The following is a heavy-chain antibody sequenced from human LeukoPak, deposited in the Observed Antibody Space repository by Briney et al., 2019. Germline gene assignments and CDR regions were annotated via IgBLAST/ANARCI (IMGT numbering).Heavy chain of an antibody. V-gene: IGHV3-74*01. CDR3: ARRDGYNTFDY. CDR2: INSDGSST. CDR1: GFTFSDYY. D-gene: IGHD5-24*01. Sequence: PGGSLRLSCAASGFTFSDYYMSWIRQAPGKGLEWVSRINSDGSSTSYADSVKGRFTISRDNAKNTLYLQMNSLRAEDTAVYYCARRDGYNTFDYWGQGTLVTVSS. J-gene: IGHJ4*02.